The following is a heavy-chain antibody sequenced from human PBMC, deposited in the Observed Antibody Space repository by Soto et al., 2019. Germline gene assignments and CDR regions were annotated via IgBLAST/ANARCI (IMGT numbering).Heavy chain of an antibody. D-gene: IGHD1-26*01. Sequence: GSLRLSCAASGFTFNKYAMTWVRQAPGKGLEWVSTIGGGGGDTYYADSVKGRFTISRDNSKNTLYLRMNILRAEDTAFYYCAKDRPVNWDLQSPGDRWFGPWGQGTLVTVSS. CDR2: IGGGGGDT. V-gene: IGHV3-23*01. CDR3: AKDRPVNWDLQSPGDRWFGP. CDR1: GFTFNKYA. J-gene: IGHJ5*02.